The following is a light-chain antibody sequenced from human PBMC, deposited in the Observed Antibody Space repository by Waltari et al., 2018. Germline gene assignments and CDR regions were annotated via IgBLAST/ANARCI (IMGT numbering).Light chain of an antibody. Sequence: DIQMTQSPSTLSASVGDRVTITCRASQSISSWLAWYQQKPGKAPKLLIYDASSLESGVPSRFSGSGSGTEFTVTISSLQTDDFATYYCQQYNTYSYTFGQGTKLEIK. CDR3: QQYNTYSYT. CDR2: DAS. V-gene: IGKV1-5*01. CDR1: QSISSW. J-gene: IGKJ2*01.